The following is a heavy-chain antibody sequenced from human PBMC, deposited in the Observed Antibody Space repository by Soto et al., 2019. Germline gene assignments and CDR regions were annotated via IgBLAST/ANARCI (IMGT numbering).Heavy chain of an antibody. J-gene: IGHJ4*02. V-gene: IGHV3-23*01. CDR1: GFTFSSYA. D-gene: IGHD1-26*01. CDR3: AKGEGGSYAPFDY. CDR2: ISGSGTST. Sequence: EVQLLESGGGLVQPGGSLRLSCAASGFTFSSYAMSWVHQAPGKGLEWVSGISGSGTSTYYADPVRGRFTNSRDNSKSTVYLQMNSLRADDTAVYYCAKGEGGSYAPFDYWGQGSLVTVSS.